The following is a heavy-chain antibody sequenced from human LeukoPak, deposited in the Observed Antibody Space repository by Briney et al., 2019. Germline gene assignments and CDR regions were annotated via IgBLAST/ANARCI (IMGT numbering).Heavy chain of an antibody. CDR1: EFTVSSNY. CDR3: ARTNTVTTSWYFDL. CDR2: IYSGGST. Sequence: PGGSLRLSCAASEFTVSSNYMRWVRQAPGQRLQWVSIIYSGGSTYYADSVKGRFTISRDNSKNTLFLQMSTLRAEDTAVYYCARTNTVTTSWYFDLWGRGTLVTVSS. D-gene: IGHD4-17*01. J-gene: IGHJ2*01. V-gene: IGHV3-53*01.